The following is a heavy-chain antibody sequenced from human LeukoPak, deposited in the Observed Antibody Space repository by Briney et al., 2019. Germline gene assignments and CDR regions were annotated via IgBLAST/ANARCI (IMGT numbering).Heavy chain of an antibody. Sequence: GGSLRLSCAASGFTFNNYAMNWVRQAPGKGLEWVSAITSSGGSTYYADSVKGRFTISRDNSKNTLYLQMNSLRAEDTAVYYCAKELAYCSSTSCYTDYWGQGTLVTVSS. J-gene: IGHJ4*02. CDR2: ITSSGGST. CDR1: GFTFNNYA. CDR3: AKELAYCSSTSCYTDY. D-gene: IGHD2-2*02. V-gene: IGHV3-23*01.